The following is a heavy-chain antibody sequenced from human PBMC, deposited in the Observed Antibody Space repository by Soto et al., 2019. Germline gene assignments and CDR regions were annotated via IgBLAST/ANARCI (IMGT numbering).Heavy chain of an antibody. D-gene: IGHD6-13*01. J-gene: IGHJ5*02. CDR3: TRDASRDSSARGWFDP. CDR1: VFTFRSFT. Sequence: WWSLRLSCSASVFTFRSFTMNWFRQAPGKGLEWVSTISSNSAYIYYTDALRGRFTISRDNAKNSLHLQMNSLRAEDTAVYYCTRDASRDSSARGWFDPWGPGTLVTVSS. CDR2: ISSNSAYI. V-gene: IGHV3-21*01.